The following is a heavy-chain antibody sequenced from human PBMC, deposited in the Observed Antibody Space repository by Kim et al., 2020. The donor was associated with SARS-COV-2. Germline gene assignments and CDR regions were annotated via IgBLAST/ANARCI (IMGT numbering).Heavy chain of an antibody. Sequence: ASVKVSCKASGYTFTSYYMHWVRQAPGQGLEWMGRINPNSGGTNYAQKFQDRVTMTGDTSISTAYMELSRLRADDTAGYYCARDRNTIFGVVFIPDRYAMDVWGQGTTVTVSS. V-gene: IGHV1-2*06. CDR1: GYTFTSYY. CDR3: ARDRNTIFGVVFIPDRYAMDV. J-gene: IGHJ6*02. CDR2: INPNSGGT. D-gene: IGHD3-3*01.